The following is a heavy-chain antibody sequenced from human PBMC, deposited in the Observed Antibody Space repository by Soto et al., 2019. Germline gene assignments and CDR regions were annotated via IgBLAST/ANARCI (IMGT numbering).Heavy chain of an antibody. J-gene: IGHJ5*02. Sequence: WASVKVSCKASGGTFSSYAISWVRQAPGQGLEWMGGIIPIFGTANYAQKFQGRVTITADKSTSTAYMELSSLRSEDTAVYYCARMGFSPNWFDPWGQGTLVTVSS. CDR3: ARMGFSPNWFDP. CDR1: GGTFSSYA. CDR2: IIPIFGTA. D-gene: IGHD3-3*01. V-gene: IGHV1-69*06.